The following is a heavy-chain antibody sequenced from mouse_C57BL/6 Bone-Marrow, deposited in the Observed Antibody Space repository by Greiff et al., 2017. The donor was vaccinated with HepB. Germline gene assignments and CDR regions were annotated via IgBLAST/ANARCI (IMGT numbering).Heavy chain of an antibody. CDR2: IDPETGGT. V-gene: IGHV1-15*01. D-gene: IGHD1-1*01. J-gene: IGHJ1*03. Sequence: VQLQQSGAELVRPGASVTLSCKASGYTFTDYEMHWVKQTPVHGLEWIGAIDPETGGTAYNQKFKGKAILTADKSSSTAYMELRSLTSEDSAVYYCTRNYGSSPQYFDFWGTGTTVTVSS. CDR1: GYTFTDYE. CDR3: TRNYGSSPQYFDF.